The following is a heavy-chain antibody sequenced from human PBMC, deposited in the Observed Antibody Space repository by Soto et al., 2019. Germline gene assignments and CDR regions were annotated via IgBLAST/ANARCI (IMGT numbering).Heavy chain of an antibody. CDR1: GYTFTSYD. D-gene: IGHD2-15*01. CDR3: AGYCSGGSCYSYGMDV. V-gene: IGHV1-8*01. CDR2: MNPNSGNT. J-gene: IGHJ6*02. Sequence: QVQLVQSGAEVKKPGASVKVSCKASGYTFTSYDINWVRQATGQGLEWMGWMNPNSGNTGYAQKFQGRVTRTRNTSISPSYMELSSLRSEDTAVYYCAGYCSGGSCYSYGMDVWGQGTTVTVSS.